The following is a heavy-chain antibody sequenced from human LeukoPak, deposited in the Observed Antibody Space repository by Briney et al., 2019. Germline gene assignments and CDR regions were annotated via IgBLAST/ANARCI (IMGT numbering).Heavy chain of an antibody. CDR1: GGSISSYY. J-gene: IGHJ4*02. CDR3: VGYGSGSYRYFDY. CDR2: IHYTGST. Sequence: SETLSLTCTVSGGSISSYYWSRIRQSPGKGLECIGYIHYTGSTNYNPSLKSRVTISVETSKNQFSLKLSSVTAADTAVYYCVGYGSGSYRYFDYWGQGTLVTVSS. V-gene: IGHV4-59*08. D-gene: IGHD3-10*01.